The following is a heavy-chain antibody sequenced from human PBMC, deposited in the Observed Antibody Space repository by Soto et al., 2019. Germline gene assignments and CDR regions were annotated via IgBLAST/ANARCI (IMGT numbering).Heavy chain of an antibody. J-gene: IGHJ3*02. V-gene: IGHV5-51*01. CDR2: IYPGDSDT. Sequence: ESLKISCKGSGYSFTSYWIGWVRQMPGKGLEWMGIIYPGDSDTRYSPSFQGQVTISADKSISTAYLQWSSLKASDTAMYYCARQQYYYDSSGYYNGAFDIWGQGTMVTVSS. CDR1: GYSFTSYW. D-gene: IGHD3-22*01. CDR3: ARQQYYYDSSGYYNGAFDI.